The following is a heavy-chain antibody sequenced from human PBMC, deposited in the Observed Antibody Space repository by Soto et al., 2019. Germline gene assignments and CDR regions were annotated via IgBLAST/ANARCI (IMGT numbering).Heavy chain of an antibody. CDR3: ARGRSSSFWFDP. J-gene: IGHJ5*02. V-gene: IGHV4-31*03. D-gene: IGHD6-13*01. CDR2: LYYSGST. CDR1: GGASSSGGYY. Sequence: QVQLQESGPGLVKPSQTLSLTCTVSGGASSSGGYYWSWIRQHPGKGLEWIGYLYYSGSTYYNPSLKRRVTVSVYTSKNQFSLKLSSVTAADTAVDYCARGRSSSFWFDPWGQGTLVTVSS.